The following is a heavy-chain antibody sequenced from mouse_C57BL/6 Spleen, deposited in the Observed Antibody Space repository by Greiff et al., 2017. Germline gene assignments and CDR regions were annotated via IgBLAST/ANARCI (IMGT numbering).Heavy chain of an antibody. Sequence: EVKLVESGGGLVQPGGSLSLSCAASGFTFTDYYMSWVRQPPGKALEWLGFIRNKANGYTTEYSASVKGRFTISRDNSQSILYLQMNALRAEDSATYYCASGWLLRGFAYWGQGTLVTVSA. CDR1: GFTFTDYY. CDR2: IRNKANGYTT. D-gene: IGHD2-3*01. V-gene: IGHV7-3*01. CDR3: ASGWLLRGFAY. J-gene: IGHJ3*01.